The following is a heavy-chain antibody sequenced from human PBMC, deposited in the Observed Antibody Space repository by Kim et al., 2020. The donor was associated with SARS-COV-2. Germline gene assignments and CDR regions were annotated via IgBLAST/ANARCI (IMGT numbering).Heavy chain of an antibody. J-gene: IGHJ3*02. CDR2: GST. D-gene: IGHD3-10*01. Sequence: GSTNYNPSLKSRVTISVDKSKNQFSLKLSSVTAADTAVYYCARRSYAFDIWGQGTMVTVSS. V-gene: IGHV4-4*02. CDR3: ARRSYAFDI.